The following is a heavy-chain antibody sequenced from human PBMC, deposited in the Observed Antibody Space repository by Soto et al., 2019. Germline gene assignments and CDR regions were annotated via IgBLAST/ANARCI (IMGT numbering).Heavy chain of an antibody. CDR3: ARRDCFSSSCYFKY. CDR2: INAGNGNT. V-gene: IGHV1-3*01. CDR1: GYTFTSYA. D-gene: IGHD2-2*01. J-gene: IGHJ4*02. Sequence: GASVKVSWKASGYTFTSYAMHWVRQAPGQRLEWMGWINAGNGNTKYSQKFQGRVAMTRDTSTSTVYMELSSLRSEDTAVYYCARRDCFSSSCYFKYWGQGTLVTVPQ.